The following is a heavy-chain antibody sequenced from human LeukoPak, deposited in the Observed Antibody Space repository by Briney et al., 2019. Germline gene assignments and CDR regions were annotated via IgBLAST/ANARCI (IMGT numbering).Heavy chain of an antibody. J-gene: IGHJ3*02. Sequence: GGPLRLSCAASGFTFSSYWMHWVRQAPGKGLEWVSYISSSSSTIYYADSVKGRFTISRDNAKNSLYLQMNSLRAEDTAVYYCARDRSSIFDIWGQGTMVTVSS. D-gene: IGHD4-11*01. CDR3: ARDRSSIFDI. V-gene: IGHV3-48*01. CDR2: ISSSSSTI. CDR1: GFTFSSYW.